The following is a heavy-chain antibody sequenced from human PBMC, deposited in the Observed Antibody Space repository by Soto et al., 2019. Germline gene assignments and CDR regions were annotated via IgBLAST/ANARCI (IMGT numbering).Heavy chain of an antibody. D-gene: IGHD4-4*01. CDR1: GGSISSISYY. Sequence: SETLSLTCNVSGGSISSISYYWGWIRQPPGKGREWIGNIYYSGNTYYNPSLDSRVTISVATSNNHFALKLTSLTAAETAVYYCGRQPDYSSSSTPYYAMDVWGQGTTVTVSS. CDR3: GRQPDYSSSSTPYYAMDV. CDR2: IYYSGNT. V-gene: IGHV4-39*01. J-gene: IGHJ6*02.